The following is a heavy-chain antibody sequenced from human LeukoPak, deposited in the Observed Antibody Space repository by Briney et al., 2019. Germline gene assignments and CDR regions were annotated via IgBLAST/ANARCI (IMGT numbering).Heavy chain of an antibody. V-gene: IGHV3-21*04. CDR3: ASLLDY. CDR2: ISGSSSYI. CDR1: GFTFSNYY. Sequence: PGGSLRLSCAASGFTFSNYYMNWVRQAPGKGLEWVSSISGSSSYIYYADSVKGRFTISRDNAKNSLYLQMNSLKTEDTAVYYCASLLDYWGQGTLVTVSS. J-gene: IGHJ4*02.